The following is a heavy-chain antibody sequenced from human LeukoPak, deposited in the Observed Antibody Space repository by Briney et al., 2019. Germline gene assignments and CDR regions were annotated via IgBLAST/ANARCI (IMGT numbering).Heavy chain of an antibody. D-gene: IGHD2-21*02. V-gene: IGHV4-59*01. CDR2: IYYSGGT. Sequence: SETLSLTCTVSGGSISSYYWSWVRQPPGKGLEWIGYIYYSGGTNYHPSLKRRVTISVDTSKNQFSLKLSSVTAADTAVYYCARLYCGGDCYHNWFDPWGQGTLVTVSS. CDR1: GGSISSYY. CDR3: ARLYCGGDCYHNWFDP. J-gene: IGHJ5*02.